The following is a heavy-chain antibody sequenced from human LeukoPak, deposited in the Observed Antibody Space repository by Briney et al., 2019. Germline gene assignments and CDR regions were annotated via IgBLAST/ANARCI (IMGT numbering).Heavy chain of an antibody. CDR3: ARVEGDYGDYGTNYYYYMDV. V-gene: IGHV1-18*01. CDR1: GYTFTSYG. CDR2: ISAYNGNT. Sequence: ASVKVSCKASGYTFTSYGISWVRQAPGQGLEWMGWISAYNGNTNYAQKLQGRVTMTTDTSTSTAYMELRILRSDDTAVYYCARVEGDYGDYGTNYYYYMDVWGKGTTVTVSS. D-gene: IGHD4-17*01. J-gene: IGHJ6*03.